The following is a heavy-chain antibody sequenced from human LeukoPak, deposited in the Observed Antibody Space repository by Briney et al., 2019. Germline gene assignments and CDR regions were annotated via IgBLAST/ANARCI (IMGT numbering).Heavy chain of an antibody. CDR2: IYYSGST. CDR1: GGSISSYY. J-gene: IGHJ4*02. D-gene: IGHD6-19*01. Sequence: SETLSLTCTVSGGSISSYYWSWIRQPPGKGLEWIAYIYYSGSTNYNPSLKSRVTISVDTSKNQFSLKLSSVTAADTAVYYCARVGGQWLVPYYFDYWGQGTLVTVSS. V-gene: IGHV4-59*01. CDR3: ARVGGQWLVPYYFDY.